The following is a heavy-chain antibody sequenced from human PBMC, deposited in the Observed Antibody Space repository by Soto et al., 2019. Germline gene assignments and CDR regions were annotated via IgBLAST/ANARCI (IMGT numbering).Heavy chain of an antibody. CDR3: ARDPLPVPMYFFDY. Sequence: PGGFLRLSCAASGFTFSSYWMHWVRQDAGKGLLWVSSIKTDGTVTHYADSVKGRFTISRDNAKNSLSLQMDSLRAEDTAVYFCARDPLPVPMYFFDYWGQGSLVNVSS. D-gene: IGHD2-2*01. V-gene: IGHV3-74*01. J-gene: IGHJ4*02. CDR2: IKTDGTVT. CDR1: GFTFSSYW.